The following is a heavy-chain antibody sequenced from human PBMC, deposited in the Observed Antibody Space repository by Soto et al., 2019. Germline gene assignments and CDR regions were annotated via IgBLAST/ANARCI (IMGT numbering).Heavy chain of an antibody. CDR2: INPATGAA. V-gene: IGHV1-2*02. D-gene: IGHD3-3*01. Sequence: QLHLVQSGAVVTKPGASVTVSCSASGYPVTAYYMHWVRQAPGRGLEGMGGINPATGAAKYTQTFQVRVTMTRATSTSTVFMELSGLTSEDTAVFYGARGGGVGVAGSAAFDMWGQGTLVTVSS. J-gene: IGHJ3*02. CDR3: ARGGGVGVAGSAAFDM. CDR1: GYPVTAYY.